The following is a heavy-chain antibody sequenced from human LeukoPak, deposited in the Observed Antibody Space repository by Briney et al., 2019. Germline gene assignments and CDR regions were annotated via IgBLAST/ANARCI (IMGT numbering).Heavy chain of an antibody. CDR2: ISWDGGST. J-gene: IGHJ6*02. Sequence: GGSLRLSCAASGFTLDDYTMHWVRQAPGKGLEWVSLISWDGGSTYYADSVKGRFTISRDNSKNSLYLQMNSLRTEDTALYYCAKDISRDYYYYGMDVWGQGTTVTVSS. CDR3: AKDISRDYYYYGMDV. V-gene: IGHV3-43*01. CDR1: GFTLDDYT. D-gene: IGHD3-10*01.